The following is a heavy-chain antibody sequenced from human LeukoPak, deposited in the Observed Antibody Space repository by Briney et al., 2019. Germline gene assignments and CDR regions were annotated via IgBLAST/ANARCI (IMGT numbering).Heavy chain of an antibody. V-gene: IGHV5-51*01. J-gene: IGHJ4*02. CDR3: ARQFGGNSEFDY. D-gene: IGHD4-23*01. CDR1: GYSFASYW. CDR2: NYPGDSDI. Sequence: GESLQISCKGSGYSFASYWIGWVRQMPGKGLEWMGINYPGDSDIRYSPSFQGQVTISADKSISTAYLQWSSLKASGTAMYYCARQFGGNSEFDYWGQGTLVTVSS.